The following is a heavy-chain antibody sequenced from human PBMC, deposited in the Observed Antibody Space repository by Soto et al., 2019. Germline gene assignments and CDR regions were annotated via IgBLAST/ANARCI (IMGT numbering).Heavy chain of an antibody. V-gene: IGHV3-33*01. J-gene: IGHJ4*01. CDR3: ARGPYSSSFLYLDY. D-gene: IGHD6-6*01. CDR1: GFTFSSYG. CDR2: IWYDGSNK. Sequence: PVGALRLSGAPSGFTFSSYGMHWVRQAPGKGLEWVAVIWYDGSNKYYADSVKGRFTISSDNSKNTLYLQMNSLRAEDTAVYYCARGPYSSSFLYLDYWREGTLVTVSS.